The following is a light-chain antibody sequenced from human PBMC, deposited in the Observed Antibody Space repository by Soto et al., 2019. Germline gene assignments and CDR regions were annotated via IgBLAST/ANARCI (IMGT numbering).Light chain of an antibody. Sequence: QSVLTQPHSASGTPGQRVTISCSGSSSNIGSNHVYWYQQFPGMAPKLLMYRSDQRPTGVPDRFSGSKSGTSASLAISGLRSDHEADYSCSASDNILGGVVFGGGTKLSVL. CDR2: RSD. V-gene: IGLV1-47*01. CDR1: SSNIGSNH. J-gene: IGLJ3*02. CDR3: SASDNILGGVV.